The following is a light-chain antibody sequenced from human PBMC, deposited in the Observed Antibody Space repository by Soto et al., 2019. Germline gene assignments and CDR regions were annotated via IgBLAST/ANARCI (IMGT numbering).Light chain of an antibody. Sequence: QSVLTQPASVSGSPGQSITISCTGTSSVVGGYDYVSWYQRHPGKAPRLMIYDVTNQPSGVSDRFSGSKSGNTASLTISGLQTEDEADYYCSSHTSSSAVVFGGGTKVTVL. CDR3: SSHTSSSAVV. CDR1: SSVVGGYDY. J-gene: IGLJ2*01. CDR2: DVT. V-gene: IGLV2-14*03.